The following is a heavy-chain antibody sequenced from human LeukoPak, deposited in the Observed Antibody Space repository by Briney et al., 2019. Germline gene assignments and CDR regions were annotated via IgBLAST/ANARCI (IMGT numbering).Heavy chain of an antibody. CDR2: IYTSGST. D-gene: IGHD2-2*03. Sequence: SETLSLTCTVSGGSISSYYWSWIRQPAGKGLEWIGRIYTSGSTNYNPSLKSRVTISVDRSKNQFSLKLSSVTAADTAVYYCARAGYCSSTSCYFLPTATWFDPWGQGTLVTVSS. V-gene: IGHV4-4*07. CDR3: ARAGYCSSTSCYFLPTATWFDP. CDR1: GGSISSYY. J-gene: IGHJ5*02.